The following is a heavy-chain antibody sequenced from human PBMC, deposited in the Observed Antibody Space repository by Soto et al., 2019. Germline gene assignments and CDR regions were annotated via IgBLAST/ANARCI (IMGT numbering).Heavy chain of an antibody. CDR2: TYYSGST. CDR3: ARQLSHGWFDP. Sequence: QVQLQESGPGLVKPSETLSLTCTVSGGSISSYYWSWIRQPPGKGLEWIGYTYYSGSTNYNPSLKSRVTISVDTSKNQFSLKLSSVTAADTAVYYCARQLSHGWFDPWGQGTLVTVSS. J-gene: IGHJ5*02. V-gene: IGHV4-59*08. CDR1: GGSISSYY. D-gene: IGHD3-10*01.